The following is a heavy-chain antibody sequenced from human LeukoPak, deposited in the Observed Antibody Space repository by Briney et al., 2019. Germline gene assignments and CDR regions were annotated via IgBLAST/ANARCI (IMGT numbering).Heavy chain of an antibody. D-gene: IGHD2-21*01. J-gene: IGHJ6*02. CDR2: INHSGST. CDR1: GGSFSGYY. Sequence: SETLSLTCAVYGGSFSGYYWSWIRQPPGKGLEWIGEINHSGSTNYNPSLKSRVTISVDTSKNQFSLKLSSVTAADTAVYYCAREVDSRYYYYGMDVWGQGTTVTVSS. V-gene: IGHV4-34*01. CDR3: AREVDSRYYYYGMDV.